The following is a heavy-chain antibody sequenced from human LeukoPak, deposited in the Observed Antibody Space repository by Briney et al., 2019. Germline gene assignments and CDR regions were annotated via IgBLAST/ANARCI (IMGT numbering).Heavy chain of an antibody. V-gene: IGHV3-73*01. Sequence: PGGSLRLSCAASGFTFSGSAMHWVRQASGKGLEWVGRIRSKANSYATAYAASVKGRFTISRDDSKNTAYLQMNSLETEDTAVYYCTRLHYDSSGYPYDAFDIWGQGTMVTVSS. CDR1: GFTFSGSA. CDR2: IRSKANSYAT. CDR3: TRLHYDSSGYPYDAFDI. D-gene: IGHD3-22*01. J-gene: IGHJ3*02.